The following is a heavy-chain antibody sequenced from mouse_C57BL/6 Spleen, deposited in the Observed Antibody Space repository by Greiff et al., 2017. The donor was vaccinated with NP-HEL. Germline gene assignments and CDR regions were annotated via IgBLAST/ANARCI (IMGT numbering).Heavy chain of an antibody. D-gene: IGHD2-4*01. V-gene: IGHV1-53*01. CDR3: ARSESYYEYYYAMDY. Sequence: QVQLQQPGTELVKPGASVKLSCKASGYTFTSYWMHWVKQRPGQGLEWIGNINPSNGGTNYNEKFKRKATLTVDKSSSTAYMQLSSLTSKDSAVYYCARSESYYEYYYAMDYWGQGTSVTVSS. CDR1: GYTFTSYW. CDR2: INPSNGGT. J-gene: IGHJ4*01.